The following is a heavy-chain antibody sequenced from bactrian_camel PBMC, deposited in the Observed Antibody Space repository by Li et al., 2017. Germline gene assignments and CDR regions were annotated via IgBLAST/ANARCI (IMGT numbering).Heavy chain of an antibody. CDR2: ISSDSSAT. CDR3: ATTRRLYGGPGLDYNY. D-gene: IGHD6*01. J-gene: IGHJ4*01. Sequence: HVQLVESGGNVVQPGGSLRLSCTASGISVSTYYSTWVRQAPGKGLEWVSSISSDSSATYYSDSMKGRFTASRDNAKNTVYLQMNSLKSEDTALYYCATTRRLYGGPGLDYNYWGQGTQVTVS. CDR1: GISVSTYY. V-gene: IGHV3-2*01.